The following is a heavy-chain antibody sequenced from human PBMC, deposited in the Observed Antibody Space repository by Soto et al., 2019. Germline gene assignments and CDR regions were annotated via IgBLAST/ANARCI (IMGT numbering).Heavy chain of an antibody. D-gene: IGHD3-22*01. CDR2: ISAYNGNT. V-gene: IGHV1-18*01. CDR3: ALVGDDTDSSGYYDY. Sequence: QVQLVQSGAEVKKPGASVKVSCKASGYTFTSYGISWVRQAPGQGLEWMGWISAYNGNTNYAQKLQGRVTMTTDTSTSTADRELRSLRSDDTAVYYCALVGDDTDSSGYYDYWGQGTLVTVSS. CDR1: GYTFTSYG. J-gene: IGHJ4*02.